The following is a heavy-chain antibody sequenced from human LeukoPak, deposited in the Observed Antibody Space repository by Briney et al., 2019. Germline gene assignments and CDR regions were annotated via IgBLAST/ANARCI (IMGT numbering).Heavy chain of an antibody. CDR2: ISSSGSTI. Sequence: GGSLRLSCAASGFTFSDYYMSWIRQAPGKGLEWVSYISSSGSTIYYADSVKGRFTISRDNAKNSLYLQMNSLRTEDTAVYYCARDRNYYDSSGPWGYWGQGTLVTVSS. CDR3: ARDRNYYDSSGPWGY. J-gene: IGHJ4*02. D-gene: IGHD3-22*01. V-gene: IGHV3-11*04. CDR1: GFTFSDYY.